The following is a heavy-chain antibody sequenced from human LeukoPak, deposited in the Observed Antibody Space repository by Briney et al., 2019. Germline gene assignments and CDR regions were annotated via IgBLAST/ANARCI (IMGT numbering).Heavy chain of an antibody. CDR2: INPNSGGT. J-gene: IGHJ4*02. CDR3: ASQQLQWRESYYFDD. D-gene: IGHD5-24*01. V-gene: IGHV1-2*02. Sequence: AASVKVSCKASGYTFTDYYIHWVRQAPGQGLEGMGWINPNSGGTNYAQKFQGRVTMTRDTSISTAYMELSRLGSDDTALYYCASQQLQWRESYYFDDWGQGTLVTVSS. CDR1: GYTFTDYY.